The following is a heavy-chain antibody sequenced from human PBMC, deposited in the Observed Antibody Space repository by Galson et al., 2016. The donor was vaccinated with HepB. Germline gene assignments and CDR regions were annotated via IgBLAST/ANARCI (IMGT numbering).Heavy chain of an antibody. CDR3: VRSTDFWRLGY. Sequence: ETLSLTCTVSGGSISSSSYYWGWIRQPPGKGLEWIGSIYYSGSTDYNPSLKSRVIISVDKSKNQFYLNLRSVTPADTAVYYCVRSTDFWRLGYWGQGTLVTVSS. D-gene: IGHD3-3*01. V-gene: IGHV4-39*07. CDR2: IYYSGST. CDR1: GGSISSSSYY. J-gene: IGHJ4*02.